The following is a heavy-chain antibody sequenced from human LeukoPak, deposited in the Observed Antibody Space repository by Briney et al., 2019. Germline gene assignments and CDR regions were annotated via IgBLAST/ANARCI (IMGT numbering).Heavy chain of an antibody. D-gene: IGHD4-17*01. CDR3: AKTTVTTQGGAYYFDY. V-gene: IGHV5-51*01. CDR1: GYSFTSYW. Sequence: GESLKISCKGSGYSFTSYWIGWVRQMPGKGLEWMGIIYPGDSDTRYSPSFQGQVTISADKSISTAYLQWSSLKASDTAMYYCAKTTVTTQGGAYYFDYWGQGTLVTVSS. CDR2: IYPGDSDT. J-gene: IGHJ4*02.